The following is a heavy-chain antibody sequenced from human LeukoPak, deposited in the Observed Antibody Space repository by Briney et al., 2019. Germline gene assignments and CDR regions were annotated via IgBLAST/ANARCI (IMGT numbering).Heavy chain of an antibody. CDR2: ISSSSTYI. CDR1: GFTFSTYS. Sequence: PGGSLRLSCAASGFTFSTYSMNWVRQAPGKGLGWVSSISSSSTYIYYADSVKGRFTISRDNAKNSLYLQMNSLRVEDTAVYYCARGPPLDYWGQGTLVTVSS. J-gene: IGHJ4*02. CDR3: ARGPPLDY. V-gene: IGHV3-21*01.